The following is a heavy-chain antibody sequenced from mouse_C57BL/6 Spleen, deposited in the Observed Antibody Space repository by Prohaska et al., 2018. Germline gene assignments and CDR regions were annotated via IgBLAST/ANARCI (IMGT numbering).Heavy chain of an antibody. D-gene: IGHD2-4*01. J-gene: IGHJ2*01. Sequence: EVQLQQSGPELVKPGASVKISCKASGYTFTDYYMNWVKQSHGKSLEWIGDINPNNGGTSYNQKFKVKATLTVDKSSSTAYMELRSLTSEDSAVYYCAWDYDLYFDYWGQGTTLTVSS. CDR2: INPNNGGT. CDR1: GYTFTDYY. CDR3: AWDYDLYFDY. V-gene: IGHV1-26*01.